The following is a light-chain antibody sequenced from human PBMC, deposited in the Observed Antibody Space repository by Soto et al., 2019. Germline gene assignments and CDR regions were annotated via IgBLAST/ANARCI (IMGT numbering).Light chain of an antibody. Sequence: QSALTQPASVSGSPGQSITISCTGTSSDVGGYNYVSWYQQHPGKAPKLMIYEVSNRPSGVSNRFSGSKSGNTASLTISGLQAEDEADYYCSSYTSSSTLVFGGGTQLPVL. CDR2: EVS. CDR1: SSDVGGYNY. J-gene: IGLJ2*01. V-gene: IGLV2-14*01. CDR3: SSYTSSSTLV.